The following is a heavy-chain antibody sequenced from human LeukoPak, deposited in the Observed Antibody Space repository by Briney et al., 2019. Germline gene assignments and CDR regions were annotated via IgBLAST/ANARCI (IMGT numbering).Heavy chain of an antibody. J-gene: IGHJ6*02. V-gene: IGHV1-69*01. CDR3: VSPYGDKDYYYYGMDV. CDR2: IIPIFGTA. Sequence: SVKVSCKASGGTFSSYAISWVRQAPGQGLEWTGGIIPIFGTANYAQKFQGRVTITADESTSTAYMELSSLRSEDTAVYYCVSPYGDKDYYYYGMDVWGQGTTVTVSS. D-gene: IGHD4-17*01. CDR1: GGTFSSYA.